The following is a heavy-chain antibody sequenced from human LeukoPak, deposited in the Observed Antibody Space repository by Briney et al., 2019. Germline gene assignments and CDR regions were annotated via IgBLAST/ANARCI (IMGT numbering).Heavy chain of an antibody. CDR2: ISAYNGNT. V-gene: IGHV1-18*01. J-gene: IGHJ4*02. D-gene: IGHD6-19*01. CDR1: GYTFTSYG. CDR3: ARTIEYRSSGWLHFDY. Sequence: SVKVSCKASGYTFTSYGISWVRQAPGQGLEWMGWISAYNGNTNYAQKLQGRVTMTTDTSTSTAYMELRSLRSDDTAVYYCARTIEYRSSGWLHFDYWGQGTLVTVSS.